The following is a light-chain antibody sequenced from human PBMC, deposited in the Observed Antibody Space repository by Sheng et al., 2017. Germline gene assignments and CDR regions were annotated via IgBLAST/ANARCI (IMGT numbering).Light chain of an antibody. V-gene: IGLV2-23*02. J-gene: IGLJ3*02. CDR1: TIGSYTL. Sequence: QSALTQPASVSGSPGQSVTISCSGATIGSYTLVSWFQHHPGRAPRLLLYDVFKRSSGVSDRFSGSKSGNTASLRISGLQTEDEADYYCCSYEGPSARVFGGGTKVTVL. CDR3: CSYEGPSARV. CDR2: DVF.